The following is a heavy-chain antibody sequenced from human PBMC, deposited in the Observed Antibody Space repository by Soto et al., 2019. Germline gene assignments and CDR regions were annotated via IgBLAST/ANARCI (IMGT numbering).Heavy chain of an antibody. J-gene: IGHJ6*02. CDR1: GGTFSSYA. Sequence: QVQLVQSGAEVKKPGSSVKVSCKASGGTFSSYAISWVRQAPGQELEWMGGIIPIFGTANYAQKFQGRVTTTADKSTSTAYMELSSLRSEDTAVYYCARDPGITAGRYYYYGMDVWGQGTTVTVSS. D-gene: IGHD1-1*01. CDR2: IIPIFGTA. CDR3: ARDPGITAGRYYYYGMDV. V-gene: IGHV1-69*06.